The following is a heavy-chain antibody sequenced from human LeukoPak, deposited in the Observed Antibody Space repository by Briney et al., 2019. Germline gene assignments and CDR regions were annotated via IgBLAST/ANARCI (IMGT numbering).Heavy chain of an antibody. Sequence: GESLKISCKGSGYSFTSYWISWVRQMPGKGLEWMGIIYPGDSDTRYSPSFQGQVTISADKSISTAYLQWSSLKASDTAMYYCARHKEYSGWYFDYWGQGTLVTVSS. CDR3: ARHKEYSGWYFDY. CDR2: IYPGDSDT. V-gene: IGHV5-51*01. D-gene: IGHD6-19*01. J-gene: IGHJ4*02. CDR1: GYSFTSYW.